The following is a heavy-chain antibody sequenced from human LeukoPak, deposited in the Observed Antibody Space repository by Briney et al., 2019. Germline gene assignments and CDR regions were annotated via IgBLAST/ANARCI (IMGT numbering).Heavy chain of an antibody. Sequence: GGSLRLSCAASGFTFSSYSMNCVRQAPGKGLEWGSSISSSSSYIYYADSVKGRFTISRDNAKHSLYLHMNRLRAEDTAVYCCARDFAASGYYSHDAFDIWGQGKMVTVSS. D-gene: IGHD3-22*01. V-gene: IGHV3-21*01. CDR2: ISSSSSYI. J-gene: IGHJ3*02. CDR3: ARDFAASGYYSHDAFDI. CDR1: GFTFSSYS.